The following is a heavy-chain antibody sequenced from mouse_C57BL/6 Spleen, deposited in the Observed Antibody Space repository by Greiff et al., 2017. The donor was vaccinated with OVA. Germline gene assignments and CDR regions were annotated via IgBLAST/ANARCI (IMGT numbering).Heavy chain of an antibody. CDR2: IYPRSGNT. V-gene: IGHV1-81*01. J-gene: IGHJ1*03. CDR1: GYTFTSYG. CDR3: ARGLGQRWYVDV. D-gene: IGHD4-1*01. Sequence: VKLMESGAELARPGASVKLSCKASGYTFTSYGISWVKQSTGQGLEWIGEIYPRSGNTYYNEKFKGKATLTADKSSSTAYMELRSLTSEDSAVYYCARGLGQRWYVDVWGTGTTVTVSS.